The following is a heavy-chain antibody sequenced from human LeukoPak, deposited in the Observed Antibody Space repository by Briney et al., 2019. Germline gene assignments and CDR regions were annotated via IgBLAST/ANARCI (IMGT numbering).Heavy chain of an antibody. Sequence: TGGSLRLSCAASGFTFSSYAKHWVRQAPGKGLEWVAVISYDGSNKYYADSVKGRFTISRDNSKNTLYLQMNSLRAEDTAVYYCARDIGSGSYSWFDPWGQGTLVTVSS. J-gene: IGHJ5*02. CDR3: ARDIGSGSYSWFDP. CDR2: ISYDGSNK. D-gene: IGHD3-10*01. V-gene: IGHV3-30-3*01. CDR1: GFTFSSYA.